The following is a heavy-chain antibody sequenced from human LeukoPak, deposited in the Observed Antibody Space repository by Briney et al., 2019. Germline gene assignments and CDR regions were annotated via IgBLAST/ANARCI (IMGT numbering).Heavy chain of an antibody. V-gene: IGHV1-2*02. Sequence: ASVKVSCKASGYTFTGYYMHWVRQAPGQGLEWMGWINPNSGGTNYAQKFQGRVTMTRDTSISTAYMELSRLRSDDTAVYYCARGRGPWSGYYPFDYWGQGTLVTVSS. CDR3: ARGRGPWSGYYPFDY. CDR2: INPNSGGT. D-gene: IGHD3-3*01. CDR1: GYTFTGYY. J-gene: IGHJ4*02.